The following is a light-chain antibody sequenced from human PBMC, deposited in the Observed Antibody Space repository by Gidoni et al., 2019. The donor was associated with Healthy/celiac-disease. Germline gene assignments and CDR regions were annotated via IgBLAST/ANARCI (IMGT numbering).Light chain of an antibody. V-gene: IGLV2-23*01. CDR1: SSDVGSYNL. J-gene: IGLJ1*01. CDR3: CSYAGSFYV. Sequence: QPALPQPASVSGSPEQSITISCTGTSSDVGSYNLVSWYQQHPGKAPKLMIYEGSKRPSGVSNRFSGSKSGNTASLTISGLQAEDEADYYCCSYAGSFYVFGTGTKVTVL. CDR2: EGS.